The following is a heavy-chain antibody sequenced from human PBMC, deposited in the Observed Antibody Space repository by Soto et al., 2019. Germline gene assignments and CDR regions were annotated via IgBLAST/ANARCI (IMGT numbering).Heavy chain of an antibody. CDR2: IYYSGST. V-gene: IGHV4-39*01. J-gene: IGHJ6*02. CDR3: ARLIAARGWDYYYYYGMDV. Sequence: PSETLSLTCTVSGGSISSSSYYWGWIRQPPGKGLEWIGSIYYSGSTYYNPSLKSRVTISVDTSKNQFSLKLSSVTAADTAVYYCARLIAARGWDYYYYYGMDVWGQGTTVTVSS. D-gene: IGHD6-6*01. CDR1: GGSISSSSYY.